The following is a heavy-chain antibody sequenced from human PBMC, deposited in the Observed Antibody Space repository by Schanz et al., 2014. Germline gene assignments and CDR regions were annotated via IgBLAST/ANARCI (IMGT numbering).Heavy chain of an antibody. V-gene: IGHV4-39*01. CDR2: IDDTGST. Sequence: QLQLQESGPGLVIPSETLSLTCTVSGGSISSSTYYWGWIRQPPGKGPEWIGTIDDTGSTYYTPSLRVRLPRSVDPPKSQLPVQLTSVTAADTAVYYCARLMVPGWFDPWGQGQLVTVSS. D-gene: IGHD3-10*01. CDR3: ARLMVPGWFDP. CDR1: GGSISSSTYY. J-gene: IGHJ5*02.